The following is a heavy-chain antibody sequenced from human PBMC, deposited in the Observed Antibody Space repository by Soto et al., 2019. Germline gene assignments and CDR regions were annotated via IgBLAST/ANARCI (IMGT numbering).Heavy chain of an antibody. Sequence: GASVKVSCKASGYTFTSYGIRWVRQAPGQGLEWMGWISAYNGNTNYAQKLQGRVTMTTDTSTSTAYMELRSLRSDDTAVYYCARDPGYYGSGSYTDYWGQGTLVTVSS. V-gene: IGHV1-18*01. CDR2: ISAYNGNT. CDR1: GYTFTSYG. CDR3: ARDPGYYGSGSYTDY. J-gene: IGHJ4*02. D-gene: IGHD3-10*01.